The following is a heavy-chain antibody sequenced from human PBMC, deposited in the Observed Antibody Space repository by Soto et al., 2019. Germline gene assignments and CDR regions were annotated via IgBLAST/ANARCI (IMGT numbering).Heavy chain of an antibody. CDR3: WRGLEV. CDR2: IGQDGSEK. Sequence: GGSLRLSCASSGFTFSSSWMDWVRQTPGKGLEWVANIGQDGSEKNYVDSVKGRFTISRDNAKNSLYLQMTSLRAEDTAVYFGWRGLEVWGQGTTVTVSS. CDR1: GFTFSSSW. J-gene: IGHJ6*02. V-gene: IGHV3-7*04.